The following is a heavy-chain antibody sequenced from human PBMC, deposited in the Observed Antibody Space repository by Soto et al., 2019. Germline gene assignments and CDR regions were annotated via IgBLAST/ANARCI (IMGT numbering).Heavy chain of an antibody. CDR2: ISAYNGNT. CDR1: GYTFTSYG. Sequence: ASVKVSCKASGYTFTSYGISWVRQAPGQGLEWMGWISAYNGNTNYAQKLQGRVTMTTDTSTSTAYMELRSLRSDDTAVYYCARDRTRVDGGSCCHNFDYWGQGTLVTVSS. D-gene: IGHD2-15*01. CDR3: ARDRTRVDGGSCCHNFDY. V-gene: IGHV1-18*01. J-gene: IGHJ4*02.